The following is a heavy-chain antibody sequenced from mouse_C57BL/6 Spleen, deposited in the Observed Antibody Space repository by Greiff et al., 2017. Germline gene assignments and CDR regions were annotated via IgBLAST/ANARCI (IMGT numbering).Heavy chain of an antibody. D-gene: IGHD1-1*01. Sequence: VQLQQPGAELVMPGASVKLSCKASGYTFTSYWMHWVKQRPGQGLEWIGEIDPSDSYTNDNQKFKGQSTLTVDKSSSTAYMQLSSLTSEDSAVYYCARGGATVVAPFAYWGQGTLVTVSA. CDR3: ARGGATVVAPFAY. CDR1: GYTFTSYW. J-gene: IGHJ3*01. CDR2: IDPSDSYT. V-gene: IGHV1-69*01.